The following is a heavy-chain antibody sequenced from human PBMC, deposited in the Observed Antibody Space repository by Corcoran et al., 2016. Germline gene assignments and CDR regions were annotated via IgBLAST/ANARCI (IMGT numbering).Heavy chain of an antibody. Sequence: EVQLVESGGGLVQPGGSLRLSCAASGFTFSSYSMNWVRQAPGKGLEWVSYMSSSSSTIYYADSVKGRFTISRDNAKNSLYLQMNSLRAEYTAVYYSARDFSYYDSSGYYPTYYFDYWGQGTLVTVSS. D-gene: IGHD3-22*01. J-gene: IGHJ4*02. CDR1: GFTFSSYS. V-gene: IGHV3-48*04. CDR3: ARDFSYYDSSGYYPTYYFDY. CDR2: MSSSSSTI.